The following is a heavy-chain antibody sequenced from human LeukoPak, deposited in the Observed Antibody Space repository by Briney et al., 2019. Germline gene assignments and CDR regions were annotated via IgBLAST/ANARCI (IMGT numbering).Heavy chain of an antibody. J-gene: IGHJ6*03. Sequence: SETLSLTCTVSGGSITSYYWSWIRQPPGKGLECIGYIYYSGSTNYNPSLKSRVTISVDTSKNQFSLKLSSVTAADTAVYYCARAYGDYGLTGYYYYMDVWGKGTTVTISS. CDR3: ARAYGDYGLTGYYYYMDV. CDR1: GGSITSYY. CDR2: IYYSGST. D-gene: IGHD4-17*01. V-gene: IGHV4-59*12.